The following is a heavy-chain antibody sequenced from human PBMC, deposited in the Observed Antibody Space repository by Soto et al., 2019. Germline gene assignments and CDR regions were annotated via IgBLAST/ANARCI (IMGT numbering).Heavy chain of an antibody. CDR3: ARVTLDGDQLTFFDP. V-gene: IGHV4-31*03. D-gene: IGHD3-10*01. Sequence: QVQLQESGPGLVKPSQTLSLTCTVSGGSISSGGYYWSWIRQHPGKGLEWIGYIYYSGSTYYNPSLKSRVTISVDTSKNQFSLKLSSVTAADTAVYYCARVTLDGDQLTFFDPWGQGTLVTVSS. CDR2: IYYSGST. J-gene: IGHJ5*02. CDR1: GGSISSGGYY.